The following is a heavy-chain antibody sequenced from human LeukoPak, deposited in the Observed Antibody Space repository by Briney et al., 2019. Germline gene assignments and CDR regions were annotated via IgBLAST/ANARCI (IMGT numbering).Heavy chain of an antibody. CDR2: ISYNGSDK. Sequence: GGSLRLSCAASGFTFSNYAMHWVRQAPGKGLEWVAVISYNGSDKYYADSVKGRFTISRDNSKNTLYLQMNSLRPEDTAVYYCARDWGRRYSSGWYGDFDYWGQGTLVTVSS. D-gene: IGHD6-19*01. CDR3: ARDWGRRYSSGWYGDFDY. V-gene: IGHV3-30-3*01. J-gene: IGHJ4*02. CDR1: GFTFSNYA.